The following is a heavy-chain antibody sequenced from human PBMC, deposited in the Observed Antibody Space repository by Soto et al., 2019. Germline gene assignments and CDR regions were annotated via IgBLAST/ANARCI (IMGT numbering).Heavy chain of an antibody. V-gene: IGHV3-30*03. CDR2: ISYDGSNK. J-gene: IGHJ4*02. Sequence: PGGSLRLSCAASGFTFSSYGMHWVRQAPGKGLEWVAVISYDGSNKYYADSVKGRFTISRDNSKNTLYLQMNSLRAEDTAVYYCASHPRDSSGYWYYFDYWGQGTLVTVSS. CDR3: ASHPRDSSGYWYYFDY. D-gene: IGHD3-22*01. CDR1: GFTFSSYG.